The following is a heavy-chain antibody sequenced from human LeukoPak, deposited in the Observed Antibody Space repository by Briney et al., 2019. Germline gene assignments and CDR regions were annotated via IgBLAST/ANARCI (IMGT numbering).Heavy chain of an antibody. CDR1: GYTFTSYG. CDR2: ISAYNGNT. J-gene: IGHJ5*02. V-gene: IGHV1-18*01. D-gene: IGHD3-10*01. Sequence: GASVEVSCKASGYTFTSYGISWVRQAPGQGLEWMGWISAYNGNTNYAQKLQGRVTMTTDTSTSTAYMELRSLRSDDTAVYYCARHTGSGSYYNRFINWFDPWGQGTLVTVSS. CDR3: ARHTGSGSYYNRFINWFDP.